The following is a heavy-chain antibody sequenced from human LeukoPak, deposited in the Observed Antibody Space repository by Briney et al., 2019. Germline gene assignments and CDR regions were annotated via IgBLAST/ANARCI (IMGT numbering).Heavy chain of an antibody. CDR1: GFTFKNYG. V-gene: IGHV3-33*04. CDR2: IWSEGNNK. CDR3: ARWGSGGPLDY. J-gene: IGHJ4*02. Sequence: GGSLRLSCAGSGFTFKNYGIHWVRQAPGKGLEWVAVIWSEGNNKYYADSVKGRFTISRDNSKNTLYLQMNSLRDEDTAVYYCARWGSGGPLDYWGQGTLVTVSS. D-gene: IGHD4-23*01.